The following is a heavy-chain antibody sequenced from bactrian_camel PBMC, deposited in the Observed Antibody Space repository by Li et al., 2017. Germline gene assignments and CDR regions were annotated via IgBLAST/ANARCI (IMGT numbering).Heavy chain of an antibody. CDR3: AADWGSYCSGGYPY. CDR2: INSGGGP. V-gene: IGHV3S42*01. J-gene: IGHJ4*01. D-gene: IGHD2*01. Sequence: DVQLVESGGGLVQPGGSLRLSCAASGFTFNTYTMNWVRQAPGKGLEWVSVINSGGGPNYADSVKGRFTISRDNAKNTLYLQMNSLKPEDTAMYYCAADWGSYCSGGYPYWVQGTQVTVS. CDR1: GFTFNTYT.